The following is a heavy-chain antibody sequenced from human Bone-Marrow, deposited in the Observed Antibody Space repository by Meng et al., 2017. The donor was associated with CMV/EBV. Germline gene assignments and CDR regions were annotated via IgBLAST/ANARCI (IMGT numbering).Heavy chain of an antibody. CDR2: IWYDGSNK. Sequence: GGSLRLSCAASGFTFSSDAMHWVRQAPGKGLEWVAVIWYDGSNKYYADSVKGRFTISRDNSKNTLYLQMNSLRAEDTAVYYCARDGRGYCSSTSCYPYYYYGMDVWGQGTTVTVSS. CDR3: ARDGRGYCSSTSCYPYYYYGMDV. V-gene: IGHV3-33*01. J-gene: IGHJ6*01. CDR1: GFTFSSDA. D-gene: IGHD2-2*01.